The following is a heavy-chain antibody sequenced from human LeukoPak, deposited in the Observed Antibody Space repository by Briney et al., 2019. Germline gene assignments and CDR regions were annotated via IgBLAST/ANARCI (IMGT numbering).Heavy chain of an antibody. CDR2: IYYGGST. CDR1: GGSISSSSYH. D-gene: IGHD3-22*01. Sequence: SETLSLTCTVSGGSISSSSYHWGWIRQPPGKGLEWIGTIYYGGSTYYNPSLKSRVTISVDTSKKQFSLKLTSVTAADAAVYYCARLGDYYDSSGYFDASDIWGQGTMVTVFS. CDR3: ARLGDYYDSSGYFDASDI. J-gene: IGHJ3*02. V-gene: IGHV4-39*01.